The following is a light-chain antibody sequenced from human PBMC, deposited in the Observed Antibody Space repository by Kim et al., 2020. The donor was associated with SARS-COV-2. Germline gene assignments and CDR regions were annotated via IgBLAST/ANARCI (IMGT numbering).Light chain of an antibody. J-gene: IGKJ5*01. CDR1: QNINSW. V-gene: IGKV1-5*03. CDR3: QQYKSYPST. Sequence: DIQMTQSPSTLSASIGDRVTITCRASQNINSWLAWYQQKPGKAPKLLIYNASSLESGVPSGFSGSGSGTEFTLSISSLQPDDFATYYCQQYKSYPSTFGQGTRLDIK. CDR2: NAS.